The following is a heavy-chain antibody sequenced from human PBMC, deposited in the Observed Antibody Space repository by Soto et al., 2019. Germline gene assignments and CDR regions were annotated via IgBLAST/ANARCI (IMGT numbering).Heavy chain of an antibody. D-gene: IGHD2-15*01. CDR1: GFTFDDYA. V-gene: IGHV3-9*01. CDR3: AKASCSGGSCYSSAFDI. CDR2: ISWNSGSI. Sequence: EVQLVESGGGLVQPGRSLRLSCAASGFTFDDYAMHWVRQAPGKGLVWVSGISWNSGSIGYADSVKGRFTISRDNAKNSLYLQMNSLRAEDTALNYCAKASCSGGSCYSSAFDIWGQGTMVTVSS. J-gene: IGHJ3*02.